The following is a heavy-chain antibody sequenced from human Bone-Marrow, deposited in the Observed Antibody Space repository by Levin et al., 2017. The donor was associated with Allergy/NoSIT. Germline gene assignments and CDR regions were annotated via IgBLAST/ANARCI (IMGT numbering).Heavy chain of an antibody. CDR2: INPNSGGT. Sequence: PGESLKISCKASGYTFTGYYMHWVRQAPGQGLEWMGRINPNSGGTNYAQKFQGRVTMTRDTSISTAYMELSRLRSDDTAVYYCARGLGYCSSTSCYAGSTDFDYWGQGTLVTVSS. J-gene: IGHJ4*02. CDR1: GYTFTGYY. CDR3: ARGLGYCSSTSCYAGSTDFDY. D-gene: IGHD2-2*01. V-gene: IGHV1-2*06.